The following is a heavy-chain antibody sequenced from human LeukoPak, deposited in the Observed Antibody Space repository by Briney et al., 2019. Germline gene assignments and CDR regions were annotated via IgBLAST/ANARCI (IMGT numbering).Heavy chain of an antibody. CDR3: AKGVYGSGTYLEYFEH. CDR1: GFTFSNYA. V-gene: IGHV3-23*01. D-gene: IGHD3-10*01. Sequence: GGSLRLSCEASGFTFSNYAMSWVRQAPGKGLEWISAISGSGDNTYHADSVKGRFTISRDNSKNTLYLQMNSLRAEDTAVYYCAKGVYGSGTYLEYFEHWGHGTLVTVSS. CDR2: ISGSGDNT. J-gene: IGHJ1*01.